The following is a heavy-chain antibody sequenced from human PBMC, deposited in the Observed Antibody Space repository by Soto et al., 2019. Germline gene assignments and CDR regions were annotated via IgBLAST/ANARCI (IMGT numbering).Heavy chain of an antibody. D-gene: IGHD1-1*01. CDR2: INPNSGGT. J-gene: IGHJ6*02. Sequence: ASVKVSCKASGYTFTGHYIRWVRQAPGQGLEWMGWINPNSGGTNYAQKFQDWVTMTRDTSTSTAYMEMTRVTSDDTAVYYCARDSRYGVRTTGGLDVWGQGTTVTVSS. CDR1: GYTFTGHY. V-gene: IGHV1-2*04. CDR3: ARDSRYGVRTTGGLDV.